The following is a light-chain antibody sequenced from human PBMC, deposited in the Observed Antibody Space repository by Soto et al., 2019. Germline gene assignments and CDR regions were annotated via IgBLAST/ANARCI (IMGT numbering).Light chain of an antibody. CDR2: DVS. Sequence: EIVLTQSPGTVSLSPGERATLSCRASQSVDNYLAWYQQKPGQAPRLLIYDVSSRATGTPARFSGSGSGTDFTLSISSLEPEDFAVYYCQQRSNRPRFTFGPGTKVDIK. CDR1: QSVDNY. CDR3: QQRSNRPRFT. V-gene: IGKV3-11*01. J-gene: IGKJ3*01.